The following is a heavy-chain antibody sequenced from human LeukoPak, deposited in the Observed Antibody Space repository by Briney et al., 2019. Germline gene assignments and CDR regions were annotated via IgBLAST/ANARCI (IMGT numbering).Heavy chain of an antibody. J-gene: IGHJ4*02. CDR1: GFTFREYG. CDR3: ARTRTTVTTDYQYYFDY. V-gene: IGHV3-33*01. CDR2: MWNDGITG. D-gene: IGHD4-11*01. Sequence: GGSLRLSCVASGFTFREYGFHWVRQAPGKGLEWVAVMWNDGITGKYADSVRGRFSVSRDNSRNTVYLQMDSLRADDTSVYYCARTRTTVTTDYQYYFDYWGQGTRVTVSS.